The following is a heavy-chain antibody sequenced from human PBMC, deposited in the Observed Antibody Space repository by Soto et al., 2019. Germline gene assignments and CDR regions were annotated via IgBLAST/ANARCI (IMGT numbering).Heavy chain of an antibody. CDR3: ATGVGFTMIVVPSPGRTSAFDI. J-gene: IGHJ3*02. V-gene: IGHV5-51*03. Sequence: GESLKISCKGSGYSFTSYWIGWVRQMPGKGLEWMGIIYPGDSDTRYSPSFQGQVTISADKSISTAYLQWSSLKASDTAMYYCATGVGFTMIVVPSPGRTSAFDIWGQGTMVTVSS. CDR2: IYPGDSDT. D-gene: IGHD3-22*01. CDR1: GYSFTSYW.